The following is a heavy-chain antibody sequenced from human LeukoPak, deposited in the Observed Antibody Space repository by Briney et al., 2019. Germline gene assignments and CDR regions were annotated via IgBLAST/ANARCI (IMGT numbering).Heavy chain of an antibody. V-gene: IGHV4-39*01. CDR1: GGSISSSSYY. Sequence: SETLSLTCTVSGGSISSSSYYWGWIRQPPGKGLEWIGSIYYSGSTYYNPSLKSRVTISVDTSKNQFSLKLGSVTAADTAVYYCAREGAPAAISYWGQGTLVTVSS. D-gene: IGHD2-2*02. CDR2: IYYSGST. CDR3: AREGAPAAISY. J-gene: IGHJ4*02.